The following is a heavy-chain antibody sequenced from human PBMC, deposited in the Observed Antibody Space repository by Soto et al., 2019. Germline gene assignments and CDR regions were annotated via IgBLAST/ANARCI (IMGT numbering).Heavy chain of an antibody. J-gene: IGHJ4*02. D-gene: IGHD2-21*02. CDR2: T. CDR1: VTPLPATV. V-gene: IGHV1-2*02. CDR3: ARPPGYISDWDYFGL. Sequence: ASVKVPARLLVTPLPATVATGCDRPLDKGLSGGTNYAQKFQGRVTMTWDTSLNTAYMELSSLISEDTAVYYCARPPGYISDWDYFGLWGQGTLVTVSS.